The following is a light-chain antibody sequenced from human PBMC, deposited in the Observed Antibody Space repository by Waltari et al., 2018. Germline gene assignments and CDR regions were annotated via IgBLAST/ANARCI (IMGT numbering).Light chain of an antibody. CDR3: QQYYSIPIT. V-gene: IGKV4-1*01. Sequence: DIVMTQSPDSLAVSLGERATINCKSSQSVLYSSNNKNYLAWYQQKPGQPPKLLIYWASTRESGVPDRFSSSGSGTDFTLTISSLQAEDVAVYYCQQYYSIPITFGPGTKVDIK. CDR2: WAS. J-gene: IGKJ3*01. CDR1: QSVLYSSNNKNY.